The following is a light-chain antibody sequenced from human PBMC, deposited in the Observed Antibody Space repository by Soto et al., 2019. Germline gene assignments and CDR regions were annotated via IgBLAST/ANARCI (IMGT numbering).Light chain of an antibody. V-gene: IGLV2-11*01. Sequence: QSVLTQPRSVSRSPGQSITISCTGTSTDVGGYNFVSWYQQRPGKAPKLIIYDVSQRPSGVPDRFSGSKSGNTASLTISGLLADDEADYYCCSYAGSYTYVLFGGGTKVTVL. CDR1: STDVGGYNF. J-gene: IGLJ2*01. CDR3: CSYAGSYTYVL. CDR2: DVS.